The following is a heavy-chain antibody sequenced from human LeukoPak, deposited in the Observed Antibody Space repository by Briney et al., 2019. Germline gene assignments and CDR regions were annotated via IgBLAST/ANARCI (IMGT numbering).Heavy chain of an antibody. Sequence: PGGSLRLSCVVSGYSFSTNMMTWVRQAPGKGLEWVATILPGGRESYRVDSVKGRSTISRDNAKNSLYLQMNILRAEDTAVYYCMSAHGYWGQGTLVTVTS. V-gene: IGHV3-7*01. CDR2: ILPGGRES. CDR1: GYSFSTNM. CDR3: MSAHGY. J-gene: IGHJ4*02.